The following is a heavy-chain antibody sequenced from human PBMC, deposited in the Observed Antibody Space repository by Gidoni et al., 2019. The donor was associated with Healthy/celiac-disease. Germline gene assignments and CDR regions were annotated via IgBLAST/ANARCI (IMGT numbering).Heavy chain of an antibody. CDR2: IKSKTDGGTT. D-gene: IGHD3-10*01. Sequence: EVQLVESGGGLVKPGGSLRLSCAASGFTFSHAWMSWVRQAPGKGLEWVGRIKSKTDGGTTDYAAPVKGRFTISRDDSKNTLYLQMNSLKTEDTAVYYCTTWGRFGEFRADYWGQGTLVTVSS. V-gene: IGHV3-15*01. CDR1: GFTFSHAW. CDR3: TTWGRFGEFRADY. J-gene: IGHJ4*02.